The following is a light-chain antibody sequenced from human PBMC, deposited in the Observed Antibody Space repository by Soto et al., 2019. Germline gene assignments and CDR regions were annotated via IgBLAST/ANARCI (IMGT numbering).Light chain of an antibody. CDR1: QSVSSSY. J-gene: IGKJ1*01. CDR2: DAS. V-gene: IGKV3D-20*02. CDR3: QQRSNWPPWT. Sequence: EIVMTQSPATLSVSPGERATLSCMASQSVSSSYLAWYQQKPGQAPRLLIYDASNRATGIPARFSGSGSGTDFTLTISSLEPEDFAVYYCQQRSNWPPWTFGQGTKVDI.